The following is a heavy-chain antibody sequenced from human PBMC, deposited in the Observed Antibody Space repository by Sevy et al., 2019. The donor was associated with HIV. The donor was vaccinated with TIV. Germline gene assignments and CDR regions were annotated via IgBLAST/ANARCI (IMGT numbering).Heavy chain of an antibody. CDR3: ARDHVKDGDLGDYYYFAMDV. D-gene: IGHD4-17*01. CDR1: GFTFSDYY. CDR2: VSGSDDTK. J-gene: IGHJ6*02. V-gene: IGHV3-11*01. Sequence: GGSLRLSCAASGFTFSDYYMSWIRQAPGKGLEWVSYVSGSDDTKYYADPVKGRFTISRDNAKNSLYLQMNSLRAEDTAVYYCARDHVKDGDLGDYYYFAMDVWGQGTTVTVSS.